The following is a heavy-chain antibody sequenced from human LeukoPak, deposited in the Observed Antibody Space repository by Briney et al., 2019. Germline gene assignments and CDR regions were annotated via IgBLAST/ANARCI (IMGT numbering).Heavy chain of an antibody. CDR1: GFTFSTYA. Sequence: GGSLRLSCAASGFTFSTYAMSWVRQAPGKGLEWVSGISGSGGTTDYADSVKGRFTISRDNSKNTLYLQMNSLRAEDTAVYYCAKASNYDFWSGYPDAWGKGTTVTVSS. D-gene: IGHD3-3*01. CDR3: AKASNYDFWSGYPDA. CDR2: ISGSGGTT. J-gene: IGHJ6*04. V-gene: IGHV3-23*01.